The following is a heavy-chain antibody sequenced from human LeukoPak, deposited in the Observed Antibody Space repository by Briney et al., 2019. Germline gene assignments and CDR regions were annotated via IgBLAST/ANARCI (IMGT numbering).Heavy chain of an antibody. V-gene: IGHV3-7*01. CDR2: IKQDGSEK. Sequence: HPGGSLRLSCAASGFTFSNYWMSWVRQAPGKGLEWVANIKQDGSEKYYVDSMKGRFTISRDNAKNSLYLQMNSLRAEDTAVYYCARAYYGSGTYYNVKGYYSYMDVWGKGTTVTVSS. D-gene: IGHD3-10*01. CDR3: ARAYYGSGTYYNVKGYYSYMDV. CDR1: GFTFSNYW. J-gene: IGHJ6*03.